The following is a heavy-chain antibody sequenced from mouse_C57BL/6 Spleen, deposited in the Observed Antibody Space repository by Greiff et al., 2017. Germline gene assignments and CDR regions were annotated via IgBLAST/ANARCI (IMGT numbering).Heavy chain of an antibody. CDR3: AIWEGRTFCDY. D-gene: IGHD1-1*02. V-gene: IGHV1-80*01. Sequence: QVQLKQSGAELVKPGASVKISCKASGYAFSSYWMNWVKQRPGKGLEWIGQLYPGDGDTNYNGKFKGKATLTADKSSSTAYMQLSSLTSEDSAVYFCAIWEGRTFCDYWGQGTTLTVSS. CDR1: GYAFSSYW. CDR2: LYPGDGDT. J-gene: IGHJ2*01.